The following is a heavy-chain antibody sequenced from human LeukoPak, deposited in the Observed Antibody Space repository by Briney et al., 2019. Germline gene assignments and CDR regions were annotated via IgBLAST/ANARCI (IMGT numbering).Heavy chain of an antibody. J-gene: IGHJ4*02. CDR2: IYYSGNT. D-gene: IGHD1-14*01. V-gene: IGHV4-39*01. Sequence: SETLSLTCTVSGGSISSSSLYWGWFRQPPGKGLEWIGSIYYSGNTFYNPSLKSRVTISVDTSKNQFSLKLSSITAADTAVYYCARLNQGNRFDYWGQGALVTVSS. CDR1: GGSISSSSLY. CDR3: ARLNQGNRFDY.